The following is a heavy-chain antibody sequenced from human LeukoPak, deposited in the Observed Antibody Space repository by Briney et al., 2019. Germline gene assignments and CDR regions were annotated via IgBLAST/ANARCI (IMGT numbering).Heavy chain of an antibody. CDR1: GFTVSSNY. D-gene: IGHD7-27*01. CDR2: IYAGGST. CDR3: ARDGGLWVSAHWGDS. J-gene: IGHJ4*02. V-gene: IGHV3-53*01. Sequence: PGGSLRLSCAASGFTVSSNYMSWVRQPPGKGLEWVSVIYAGGSTYYGDSVKGRFTISRDNSKNTLYLQMNSLRAEDTAVYYCARDGGLWVSAHWGDSWGRGTLVTVSS.